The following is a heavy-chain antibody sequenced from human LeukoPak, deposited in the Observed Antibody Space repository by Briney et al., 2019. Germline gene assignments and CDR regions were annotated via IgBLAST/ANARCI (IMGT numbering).Heavy chain of an antibody. Sequence: GGSLRLSCAASGFTFSSYAMHWVRQAPGKGLEWVAVISYDGSNKYYADSVKGRFTISRDNSKNTLYLQMNSLRAEDTAVYYCASDRATVTSGIDYWGQGTLVTVSS. CDR1: GFTFSSYA. CDR3: ASDRATVTSGIDY. V-gene: IGHV3-30-3*01. D-gene: IGHD4-11*01. CDR2: ISYDGSNK. J-gene: IGHJ4*02.